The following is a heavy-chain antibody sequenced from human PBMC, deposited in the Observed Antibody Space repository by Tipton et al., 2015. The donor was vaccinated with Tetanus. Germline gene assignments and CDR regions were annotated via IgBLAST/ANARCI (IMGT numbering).Heavy chain of an antibody. J-gene: IGHJ4*02. CDR1: GFIFSSYG. CDR3: AREADCSGGSCFSGDFDT. CDR2: SWYDGTDK. V-gene: IGHV3-33*01. Sequence: SLRLSCAASGFIFSSYGIHWVRQAPGKGLEWLAVSWYDGTDKYYADSVKGRFTISRDNSKNTLYLQMNSLRAEVTALYYWAREADCSGGSCFSGDFDTWGQGTQVTVSS. D-gene: IGHD2-15*01.